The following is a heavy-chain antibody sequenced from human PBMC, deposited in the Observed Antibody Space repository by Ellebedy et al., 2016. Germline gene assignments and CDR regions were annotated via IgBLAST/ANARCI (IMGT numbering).Heavy chain of an antibody. Sequence: GESLKISXAASGFTFSSYSMNWVRQAPGKGLEWVSSISSSSSYIYYADSVKGRFTISRDNAKNSLYLQMNSLRAEDTAVYYCARAGLPLSNYYDSSGYYGYIYWGQGTLVTVSS. CDR3: ARAGLPLSNYYDSSGYYGYIY. D-gene: IGHD3-22*01. V-gene: IGHV3-21*01. CDR2: ISSSSSYI. CDR1: GFTFSSYS. J-gene: IGHJ4*02.